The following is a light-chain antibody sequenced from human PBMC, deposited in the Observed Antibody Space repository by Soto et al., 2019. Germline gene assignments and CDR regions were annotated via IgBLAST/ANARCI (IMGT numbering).Light chain of an antibody. V-gene: IGKV3-15*01. CDR2: GSS. J-gene: IGKJ2*01. CDR1: QSVTSN. CDR3: QQRDSTPHT. Sequence: EIVMTQSPATLSVSPGERATLSCRASQSVTSNLAWYQQKPGRAPMLLINGSSTKATGIPARFSGSGSGTEFTLAIRTLQSEDFATYYCQQRDSTPHTFGQGTKLEIQ.